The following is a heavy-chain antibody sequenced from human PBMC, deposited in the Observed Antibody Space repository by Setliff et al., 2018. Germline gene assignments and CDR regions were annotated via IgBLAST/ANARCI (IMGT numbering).Heavy chain of an antibody. J-gene: IGHJ4*02. CDR2: INPGGGSA. CDR1: GYTLSRHY. V-gene: IGHV1-46*01. D-gene: IGHD6-13*01. Sequence: ASVKVSCKAAGYTLSRHYMHWVRQAPGQGLEWMGIINPGGGSASIVEKFQGRVTMTSDTSTSTVYLDLSGLTSEDTAVYYCGRAGVAAADRKGLLDYWGQGTPVTVSS. CDR3: GRAGVAAADRKGLLDY.